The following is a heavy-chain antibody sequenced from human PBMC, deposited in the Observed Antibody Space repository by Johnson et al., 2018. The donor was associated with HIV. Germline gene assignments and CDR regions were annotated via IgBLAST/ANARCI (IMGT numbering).Heavy chain of an antibody. V-gene: IGHV3-30*18. Sequence: QVQLVESGGGVVQPGRSLRLSCAASGFTFSSYGMAWVRQAPGKGLEWVAAISYDGSRSDYGASVKGRFTISRDDSKNTLYLQMNSLTAEDTAVYYCAKDFYHYDSSGYSAFDMWGQGTMVTVSS. CDR3: AKDFYHYDSSGYSAFDM. D-gene: IGHD3-22*01. CDR1: GFTFSSYG. CDR2: ISYDGSRS. J-gene: IGHJ3*02.